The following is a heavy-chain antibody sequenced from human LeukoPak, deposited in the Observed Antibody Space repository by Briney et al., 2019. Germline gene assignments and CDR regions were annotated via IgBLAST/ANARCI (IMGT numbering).Heavy chain of an antibody. Sequence: GGSLRLSCAASGFTFSSYGMNWVRQAPGKGLEWVSSISSGGTYIYYADSMKGRFTISRDNAKNSLYLQMNSLRAEDTAVYYCARTGYGYNYFDYWGQGTLVTVSS. CDR2: ISSGGTYI. D-gene: IGHD3-16*01. V-gene: IGHV3-21*01. J-gene: IGHJ4*02. CDR3: ARTGYGYNYFDY. CDR1: GFTFSSYG.